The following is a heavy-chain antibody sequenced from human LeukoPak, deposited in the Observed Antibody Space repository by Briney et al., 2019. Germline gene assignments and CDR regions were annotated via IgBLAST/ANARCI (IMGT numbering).Heavy chain of an antibody. CDR1: GFTFSSYA. CDR3: ARDRVGYYYDY. J-gene: IGHJ4*02. V-gene: IGHV3-23*01. Sequence: PGGSLRLSCAASGFTFSSYAMSWVRQAPGKGLEWVSAISGSGGSTYYADSVKGRFTISRDNAKNSLYLQMNSLRAEDTAVYYCARDRVGYYYDYWGQGTLVTVSS. D-gene: IGHD3-22*01. CDR2: ISGSGGST.